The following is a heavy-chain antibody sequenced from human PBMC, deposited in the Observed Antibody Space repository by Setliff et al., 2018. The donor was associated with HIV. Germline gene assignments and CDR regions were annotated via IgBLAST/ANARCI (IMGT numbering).Heavy chain of an antibody. V-gene: IGHV4-59*01. CDR2: IYFSGGT. Sequence: SETLSXXXTVSGVSITSYYWSWVRQSPGKGLQWIGYIYFSGGTHYNPSLKSXXTISIDRSKNQFSLKLSSVTPADTAIYYCARDNPSAHWFDPWGHGTLVTVSS. J-gene: IGHJ5*02. CDR3: ARDNPSAHWFDP. CDR1: GVSITSYY.